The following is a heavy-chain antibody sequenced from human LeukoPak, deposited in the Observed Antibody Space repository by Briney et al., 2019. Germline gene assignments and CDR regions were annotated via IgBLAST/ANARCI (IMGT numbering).Heavy chain of an antibody. Sequence: SETLSLTCSVSGGSISSLYWSWIRQPPGKGLEWIGEINHSGSTNYNPSLKSRVTISVDTSKNQFSLKLSSVTAADTAVYYCARGGRLAVAGKFDYWGQGTLVTVSS. D-gene: IGHD6-19*01. V-gene: IGHV4-34*01. CDR3: ARGGRLAVAGKFDY. J-gene: IGHJ4*02. CDR2: INHSGST. CDR1: GGSISSLY.